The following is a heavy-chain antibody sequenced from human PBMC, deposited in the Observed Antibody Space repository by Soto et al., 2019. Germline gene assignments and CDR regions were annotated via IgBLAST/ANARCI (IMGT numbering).Heavy chain of an antibody. D-gene: IGHD3-10*01. CDR2: IDYSGST. Sequence: SETLSLTCGVSGGSFNGYYWNWIRQSPGKGLEWIGEIDYSGSTNHNPSLKSRVTMSVDTSKKQVSLNLTSVTAADTALYYCARRGKYFDAPGSYHYWGQGALVTVSS. V-gene: IGHV4-34*01. CDR3: ARRGKYFDAPGSYHY. J-gene: IGHJ4*02. CDR1: GGSFNGYY.